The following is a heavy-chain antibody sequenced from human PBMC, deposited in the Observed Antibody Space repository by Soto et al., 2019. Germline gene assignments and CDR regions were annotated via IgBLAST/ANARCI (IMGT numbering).Heavy chain of an antibody. V-gene: IGHV1-69*01. J-gene: IGHJ6*02. CDR1: GGTFSSYA. Sequence: QVQLVQSGAEVKKPGSSVKVSCKASGGTFSSYAISWVRQAPGQGPEWMGGIIPIFGTANYAQKLQGRVTITADESTSTVYMELSSLRSEDTAVYYCARERIAAAGPPPHYYGMDVWGQGTTVTVSS. CDR2: IIPIFGTA. D-gene: IGHD6-13*01. CDR3: ARERIAAAGPPPHYYGMDV.